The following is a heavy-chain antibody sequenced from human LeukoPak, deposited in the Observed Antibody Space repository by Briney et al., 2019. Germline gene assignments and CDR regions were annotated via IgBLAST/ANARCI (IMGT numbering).Heavy chain of an antibody. V-gene: IGHV3-7*01. CDR1: GFTFNTFW. J-gene: IGHJ4*02. D-gene: IGHD3-3*01. Sequence: GGSLRLSCAASGFTFNTFWMSWVRQAPGKGLEWVANINQEGSEQYYVDSVKGRFTISRDNAKNTLSLQMRSLRVEDTAIYYCARDFLLFGVVVPNDFWGQGTMVAVSS. CDR3: ARDFLLFGVVVPNDF. CDR2: INQEGSEQ.